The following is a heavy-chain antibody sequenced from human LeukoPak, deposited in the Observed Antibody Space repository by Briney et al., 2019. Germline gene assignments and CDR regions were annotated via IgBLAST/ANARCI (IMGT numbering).Heavy chain of an antibody. Sequence: SETLSLTCAVYGGSFSGYYWSWIRQPPGKGLEWIGEINHSGSTNYNPSLKSRVTISVDTSKNQFSLRLSSVTAADTAVYYCARFSGHFYYYFYMDVWGKGTTVTVSS. V-gene: IGHV4-34*01. CDR2: INHSGST. CDR3: ARFSGHFYYYFYMDV. J-gene: IGHJ6*03. CDR1: GGSFSGYY.